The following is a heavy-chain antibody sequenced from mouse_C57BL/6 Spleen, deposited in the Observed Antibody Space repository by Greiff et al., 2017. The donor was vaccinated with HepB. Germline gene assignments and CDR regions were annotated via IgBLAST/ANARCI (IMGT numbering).Heavy chain of an antibody. CDR3: ARSPYDYDDGYAMDY. V-gene: IGHV1-82*01. CDR2: IYPGDGDT. D-gene: IGHD2-4*01. CDR1: GYAFSSSW. Sequence: VKLQQSGPELVKPGASVKISCKASGYAFSSSWMNWVKQRPGKGLEWIGRIYPGDGDTNYNGKFKGKATLTADKSSSTAYMQLSSLTSEDSAVYFCARSPYDYDDGYAMDYWGQGTSVTVSS. J-gene: IGHJ4*01.